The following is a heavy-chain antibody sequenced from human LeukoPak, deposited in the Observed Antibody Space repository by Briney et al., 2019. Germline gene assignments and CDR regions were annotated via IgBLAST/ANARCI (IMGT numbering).Heavy chain of an antibody. Sequence: PSETLSLTCTVSGGSISSSSYYWGWIRQPPGKGLEWIGSIYYSGSTYYNPSLKSRVTISVDTSKNQFSLKLSSVTAADTAVYYCARLSVSGTGNMDVWGKGTTVTISS. J-gene: IGHJ6*03. V-gene: IGHV4-39*01. CDR2: IYYSGST. CDR1: GGSISSSSYY. D-gene: IGHD1-1*01. CDR3: ARLSVSGTGNMDV.